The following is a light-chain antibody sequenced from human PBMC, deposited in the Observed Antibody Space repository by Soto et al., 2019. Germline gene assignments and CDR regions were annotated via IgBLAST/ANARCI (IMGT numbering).Light chain of an antibody. V-gene: IGKV1-39*01. Sequence: DLQMTQSPSSLSASVGDRVTITCRASQSISSYLNWYQQKPGKAPRLLSYAASSLQSGVPSRFSGSGSGTDFTLTISRLQPEDFATYYYQQSYSTRWTFGQGTKVEIK. CDR1: QSISSY. J-gene: IGKJ1*01. CDR3: QQSYSTRWT. CDR2: AAS.